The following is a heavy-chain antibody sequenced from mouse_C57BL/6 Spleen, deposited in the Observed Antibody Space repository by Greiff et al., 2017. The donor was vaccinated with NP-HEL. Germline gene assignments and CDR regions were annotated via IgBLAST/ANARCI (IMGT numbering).Heavy chain of an antibody. CDR2: ISYDGSN. CDR3: AREGGYDYDGYFDV. J-gene: IGHJ1*03. V-gene: IGHV3-6*01. D-gene: IGHD2-4*01. Sequence: VQLQQSGPGLVKPSQSLSLTCSVTDYSITSGYYWNWIRQFPGNKLEWMGYISYDGSNNYNPSLKNRISITRDTSKNQFFLKLNSVTTEDTATYYCAREGGYDYDGYFDVWGTGTTVTVSS. CDR1: DYSITSGYY.